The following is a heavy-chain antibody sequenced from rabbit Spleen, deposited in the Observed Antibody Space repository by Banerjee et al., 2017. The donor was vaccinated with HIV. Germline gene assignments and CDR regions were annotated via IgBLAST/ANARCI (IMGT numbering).Heavy chain of an antibody. V-gene: IGHV1S45*01. Sequence: QEQLEESGGDLVKPEGSLTLTCTASGFSFSSSYYMCWVRQAPGKGLEWIACIEGGSSTFSYFASWAKGRFTCSKASSTTVTLQMTSLTAADTATYFCARDSGSSFSSYGMDLWGPGTL. J-gene: IGHJ6*01. CDR3: ARDSGSSFSSYGMDL. CDR1: GFSFSSSYY. D-gene: IGHD8-1*01. CDR2: IEGGSSTFS.